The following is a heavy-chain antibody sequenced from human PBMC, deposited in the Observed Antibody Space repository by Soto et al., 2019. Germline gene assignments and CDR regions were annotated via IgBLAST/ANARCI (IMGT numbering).Heavy chain of an antibody. CDR1: AFTFSNYA. CDR3: AKESRFSDYVRAFDV. CDR2: ISGGGYST. V-gene: IGHV3-23*01. Sequence: SLRLSCTASAFTFSNYAMTWVRQAPGKGLEWVSAISGGGYSTYYADSVKGRFTISRDNPKNTLYLQVNSLRAEDTAVYYCAKESRFSDYVRAFDVWGQGTMVTVSS. J-gene: IGHJ3*01. D-gene: IGHD5-12*01.